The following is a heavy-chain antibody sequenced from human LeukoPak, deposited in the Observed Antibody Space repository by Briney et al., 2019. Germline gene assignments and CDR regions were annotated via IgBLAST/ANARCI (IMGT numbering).Heavy chain of an antibody. CDR3: ERWANYGDYYYYYYMDV. Sequence: PSETLSLTCTVSGGSISSGSYYWSWIRQPAGKGLEWIGRIYTSGSTNYNPSLKSRVTISVDTSKNQFSLKLSSVTAADTAVYYCERWANYGDYYYYYYMDVWGKGTTVTVSS. CDR2: IYTSGST. J-gene: IGHJ6*03. D-gene: IGHD4-17*01. CDR1: GGSISSGSYY. V-gene: IGHV4-61*02.